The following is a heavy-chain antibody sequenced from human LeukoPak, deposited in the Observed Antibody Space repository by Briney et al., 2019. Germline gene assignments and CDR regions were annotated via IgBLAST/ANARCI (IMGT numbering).Heavy chain of an antibody. D-gene: IGHD2-2*02. CDR1: VGSFSGYY. V-gene: IGHV4-34*01. J-gene: IGHJ5*02. CDR2: INHSGST. CDR3: ARLYCSSTSCYTVGWFDP. Sequence: SETLSLTCAVYVGSFSGYYCSWIREPPGKGLEGIGEINHSGSTNYNPSLKSRLTISVDTSKNQFSLKLSSVTAADTAVYYCARLYCSSTSCYTVGWFDPWGQGTLVTVSS.